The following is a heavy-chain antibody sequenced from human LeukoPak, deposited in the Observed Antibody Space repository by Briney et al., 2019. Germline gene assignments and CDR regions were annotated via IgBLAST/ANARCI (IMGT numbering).Heavy chain of an antibody. CDR2: INPSGGST. CDR1: GYTFTSYY. V-gene: IGHV1-46*01. J-gene: IGHJ4*02. CDR3: AREGLQGDFDY. D-gene: IGHD3-16*01. Sequence: GASVKVSCKASGYTFTSYYMHWVRQAPGQGLEWMGIINPSGGSTSYAQKFQGRVTMTRDTFTSTVYMELSSLRSEDTAVYYCAREGLQGDFDYWGQGTLVTVSS.